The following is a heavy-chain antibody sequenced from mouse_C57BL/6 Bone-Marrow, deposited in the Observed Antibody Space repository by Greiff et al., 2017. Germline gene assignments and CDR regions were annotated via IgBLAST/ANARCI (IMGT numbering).Heavy chain of an antibody. D-gene: IGHD2-5*01. CDR1: GYTFTSYG. V-gene: IGHV1-81*01. CDR3: ARGGIYSNYEAY. Sequence: QVQLQQSGAELARPGASVKLSCKASGYTFTSYGISWVKQRTGQGLEWIGEIYPRSGNTYYNEKFKGKATLTADKSSSTAYMELRSLTSEDSAVYVCARGGIYSNYEAYWGQGTLVTVSA. CDR2: IYPRSGNT. J-gene: IGHJ3*01.